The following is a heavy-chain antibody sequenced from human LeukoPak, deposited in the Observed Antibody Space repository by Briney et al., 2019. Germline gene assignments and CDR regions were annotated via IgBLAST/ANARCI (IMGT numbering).Heavy chain of an antibody. CDR3: ARDQYYYDSSGYGN. CDR1: GFTFSSYS. CDR2: ISSSSSYI. Sequence: GGSLRLSCAASGFTFSSYSMNWVRQAPGKGLEWVSSISSSSSYIYYADSVKGRFTISRDNAKNSLYLQMSSLRAEDTAVYYCARDQYYYDSSGYGNWGQGTLVTVSS. D-gene: IGHD3-22*01. J-gene: IGHJ4*02. V-gene: IGHV3-21*01.